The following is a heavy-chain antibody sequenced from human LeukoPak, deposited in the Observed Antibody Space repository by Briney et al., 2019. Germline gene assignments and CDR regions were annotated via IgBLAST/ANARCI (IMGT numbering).Heavy chain of an antibody. J-gene: IGHJ3*02. Sequence: ASVKVSCQASGYTFTGYYMHWVRQAPGQGLEWMGRINPNSGGTNYAQTFQGRGTMTRDTFISTAYMELSRLRSDDTAVYYCARDQYDYVWGSYRYTPNDAFDIWGQGTMVTVSS. CDR2: INPNSGGT. D-gene: IGHD3-16*02. V-gene: IGHV1-2*06. CDR3: ARDQYDYVWGSYRYTPNDAFDI. CDR1: GYTFTGYY.